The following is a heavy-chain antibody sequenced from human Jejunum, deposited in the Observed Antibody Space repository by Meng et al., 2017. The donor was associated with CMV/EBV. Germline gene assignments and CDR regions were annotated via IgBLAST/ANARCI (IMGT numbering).Heavy chain of an antibody. CDR3: VHRKDYSGNWNGGSADF. Sequence: SLTSSPVGVGWIRQPTGKALEWLAFIYWDNDKRYNPSLKNRLTITKDAPKNQVVLTMTNMDPADTATYHCVHRKDYSGNWNGGSADFWGPGALVTVSS. D-gene: IGHD1-1*01. V-gene: IGHV2-5*02. CDR1: SLTSSPVG. CDR2: IYWDNDK. J-gene: IGHJ4*02.